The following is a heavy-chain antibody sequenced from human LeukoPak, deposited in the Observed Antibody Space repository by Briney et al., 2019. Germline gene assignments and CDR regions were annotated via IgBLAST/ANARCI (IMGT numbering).Heavy chain of an antibody. V-gene: IGHV4-39*01. CDR1: GASISSGSFS. D-gene: IGHD2-21*01. J-gene: IGHJ4*02. CDR3: ARLDSRGPGDY. Sequence: SETLSLTCTVSGASISSGSFSWGWIRQPPGKGLEWIANILYSGSIYYNPSLKSRVNIFVDTSKNQFSLKLNSLTAADTAVYFCARLDSRGPGDYWGQGTLVTVSS. CDR2: ILYSGSI.